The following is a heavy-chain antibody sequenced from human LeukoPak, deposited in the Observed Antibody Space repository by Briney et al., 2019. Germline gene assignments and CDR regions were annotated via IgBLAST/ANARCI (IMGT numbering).Heavy chain of an antibody. D-gene: IGHD6-19*01. CDR2: IWYDGSNK. V-gene: IGHV3-33*01. CDR3: ARDRGQWLVLDAFDI. Sequence: GGPLRLSCAASGFTFSSYGMHWVRQAPGKGLEWVAVIWYDGSNKYYADSVKGRFTISRDNSKNTLYLQMNSLRAEDTAVYYCARDRGQWLVLDAFDIWGQGTMVTVSS. J-gene: IGHJ3*02. CDR1: GFTFSSYG.